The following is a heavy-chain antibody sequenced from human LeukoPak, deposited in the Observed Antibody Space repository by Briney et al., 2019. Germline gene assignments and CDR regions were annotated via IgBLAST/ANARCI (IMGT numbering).Heavy chain of an antibody. V-gene: IGHV3-23*01. CDR3: AKDGSVLLWFGESDALDI. D-gene: IGHD3-10*01. J-gene: IGHJ3*02. Sequence: GESLKISCAASGFTFSSYAMSWVRQAPGKGLEWVSAISGSGGSTYYADSVKGRFTISRDNSKNTLYLQMNSLRAEDTAVYYCAKDGSVLLWFGESDALDIWGQGTMVTVSS. CDR1: GFTFSSYA. CDR2: ISGSGGST.